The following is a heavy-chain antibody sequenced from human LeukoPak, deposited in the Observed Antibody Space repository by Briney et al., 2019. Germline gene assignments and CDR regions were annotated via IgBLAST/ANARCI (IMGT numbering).Heavy chain of an antibody. CDR1: GGYISSYY. Sequence: SETLSLTCTVSGGYISSYYWSWIRQPPGKGLEWIGYIYYSGSTNYNPSLKSRVTISVDTSKNQFSLKLSSVTAADTAVYYCASGTVQLEAGGWFDPWGQGTLVTVSS. D-gene: IGHD1-1*01. CDR2: IYYSGST. CDR3: ASGTVQLEAGGWFDP. J-gene: IGHJ5*02. V-gene: IGHV4-59*01.